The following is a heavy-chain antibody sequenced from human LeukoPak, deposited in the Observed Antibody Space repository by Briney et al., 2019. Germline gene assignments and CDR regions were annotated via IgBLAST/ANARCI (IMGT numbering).Heavy chain of an antibody. V-gene: IGHV3-23*01. CDR1: GFTLISHA. D-gene: IGHD5-18*01. J-gene: IGHJ4*02. Sequence: GGALRLSRAAPGFTLISHALSWGRHAPGEGVGWGSAISGSGGSTYYADSVKGRFTISRDNSKNTLYLQMNSLRAEDTAVYYCAKDRRIQLWLGFDYWGQGTLVTVSS. CDR3: AKDRRIQLWLGFDY. CDR2: ISGSGGST.